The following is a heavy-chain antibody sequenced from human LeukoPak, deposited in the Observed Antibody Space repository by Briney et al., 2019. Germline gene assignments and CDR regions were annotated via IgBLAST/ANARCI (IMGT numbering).Heavy chain of an antibody. CDR1: GFTFTDYY. Sequence: ASVKVSCKASGFTFTDYYIHWVRQAPGQGLEWLGWINPNSGATNSAQGFQGRVTVTTDTSASTAYMELSGLRSDDTAPYYCAREPLSEYSPSAGADFWGRGTLVTVSS. V-gene: IGHV1-2*02. J-gene: IGHJ4*02. D-gene: IGHD6-6*01. CDR3: AREPLSEYSPSAGADF. CDR2: INPNSGAT.